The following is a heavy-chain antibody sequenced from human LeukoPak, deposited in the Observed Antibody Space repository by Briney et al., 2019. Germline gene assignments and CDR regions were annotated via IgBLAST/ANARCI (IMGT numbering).Heavy chain of an antibody. CDR3: ARSPTTVWFDP. V-gene: IGHV4-34*01. D-gene: IGHD4-17*01. CDR1: GFTFSNAW. J-gene: IGHJ5*02. Sequence: GSLRLSCAASGFTFSNAWMSWVRQAPGKGLEWIGEINHSGSTNYNPSLKSRVTISVDTSKNQFSLKLSSVTAADTAVYYCARSPTTVWFDPWGQGTLVTVSS. CDR2: INHSGST.